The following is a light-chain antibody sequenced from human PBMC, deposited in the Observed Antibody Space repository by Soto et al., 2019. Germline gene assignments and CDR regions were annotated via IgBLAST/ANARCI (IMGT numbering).Light chain of an antibody. Sequence: EGVLTQSPGTLSLSPGERATLSCRASQTIRSNFLGWYQQKPGQSPRLLIYDASSRATGIPDRFTGSGSGTDFTLTINRVEPEDFAVYFCQQYAGSPRTFGQGTKVDIK. J-gene: IGKJ1*01. CDR1: QTIRSNF. V-gene: IGKV3-20*01. CDR2: DAS. CDR3: QQYAGSPRT.